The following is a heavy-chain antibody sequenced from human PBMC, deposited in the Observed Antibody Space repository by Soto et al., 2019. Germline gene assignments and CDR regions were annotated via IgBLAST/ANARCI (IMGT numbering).Heavy chain of an antibody. V-gene: IGHV4-4*02. CDR1: GGSVISKNW. J-gene: IGHJ4*02. D-gene: IGHD3-22*01. CDR3: ARGGVDYYDSSGYYFSPCYFDY. Sequence: SETLSLTCAISGGSVISKNWWNWVRQPPGKGLEWIGEIHPSGSTNYNPSLKSRLTMSVDKSNNQFSLKLCSVTAADTAVYYCARGGVDYYDSSGYYFSPCYFDYWGQGTLVTVSS. CDR2: IHPSGST.